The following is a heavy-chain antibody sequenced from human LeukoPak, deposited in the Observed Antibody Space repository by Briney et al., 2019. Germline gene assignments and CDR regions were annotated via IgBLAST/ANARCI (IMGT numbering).Heavy chain of an antibody. Sequence: SETLSLTCAVSGGSISSGGYSWSWIRQPPGKGLEWIGYICHSGSTYYNPSLKSRVTISVDRSKNQFSLKLSSVTAADTAVYYCARGQLLWFGEVAFDIWGQGTMVTVSS. D-gene: IGHD3-10*01. V-gene: IGHV4-30-2*01. CDR2: ICHSGST. J-gene: IGHJ3*02. CDR3: ARGQLLWFGEVAFDI. CDR1: GGSISSGGYS.